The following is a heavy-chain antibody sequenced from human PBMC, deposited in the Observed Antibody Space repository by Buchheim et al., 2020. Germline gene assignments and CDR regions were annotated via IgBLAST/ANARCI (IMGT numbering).Heavy chain of an antibody. CDR2: IYHSGST. D-gene: IGHD2-15*01. CDR3: ARGGASGQVAVAATLYYYGMDV. V-gene: IGHV4-4*02. CDR1: GGPISSSNW. Sequence: QVQLQESGPGLVKPSETLSLTCAVSGGPISSSNWWSWVRQPPGKGLEWIGEIYHSGSTNYNPSLKSRVTISVDKSKNQFSLKLSSVTAADTAVYYCARGGASGQVAVAATLYYYGMDVWGQGTT. J-gene: IGHJ6*02.